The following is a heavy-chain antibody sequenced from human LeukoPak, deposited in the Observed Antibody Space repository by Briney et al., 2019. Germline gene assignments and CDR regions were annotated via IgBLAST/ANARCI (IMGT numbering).Heavy chain of an antibody. Sequence: GGSLTLCWSAAGFTFSSYGMLRVRQAPGKGLESVAVISYDGSNKYYADSVNGRFNISRDNYKNTLYLQMNSLRAEDTAVYYCAKDRGYCSSTSCPLLYYFDYWGQGTLVTVSS. V-gene: IGHV3-30*18. D-gene: IGHD2-2*03. CDR2: ISYDGSNK. J-gene: IGHJ4*02. CDR1: GFTFSSYG. CDR3: AKDRGYCSSTSCPLLYYFDY.